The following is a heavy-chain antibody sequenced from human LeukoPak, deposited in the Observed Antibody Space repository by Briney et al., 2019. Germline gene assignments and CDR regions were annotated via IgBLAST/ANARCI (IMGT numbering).Heavy chain of an antibody. CDR3: AKGVYGSGTYQHFDI. D-gene: IGHD3-10*01. J-gene: IGHJ3*02. V-gene: IGHV3-30*18. Sequence: QPGRPLRLSCAASGFTFSNYGMHWVRQAPGKGLEWVAVISYDGSNKYYADSVKGRFTISRDNSKNTLYLQMNSLRAEDTAVYYCAKGVYGSGTYQHFDIWGQGTMVTVSS. CDR1: GFTFSNYG. CDR2: ISYDGSNK.